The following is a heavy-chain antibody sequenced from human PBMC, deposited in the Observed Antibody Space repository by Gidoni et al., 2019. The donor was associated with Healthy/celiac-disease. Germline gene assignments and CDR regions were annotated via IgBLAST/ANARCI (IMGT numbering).Heavy chain of an antibody. CDR3: ARADLQLERQGAFDI. CDR1: GGPFTRYA. J-gene: IGHJ3*02. V-gene: IGHV1-69*06. D-gene: IGHD1-1*01. CDR2: IIPIVGTA. Sequence: PLFPSWAAVNKPASSVKVSSNASGGPFTRYAISWVRQAPGQGLEWMGGIIPIVGTANYAQKFQGRVTITADKSTSTAYMELSSLRSEDTAVYYCARADLQLERQGAFDIWGQGTMVTVSS.